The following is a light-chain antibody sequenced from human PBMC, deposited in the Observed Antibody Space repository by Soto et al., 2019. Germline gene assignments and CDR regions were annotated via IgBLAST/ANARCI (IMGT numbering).Light chain of an antibody. Sequence: QPVLTQPPSASGSPGQSVTISCTGTSSDIGTYNYVSWYQQHPGKAPKLMIYEVTKRPSGVPDRFSGSKSGNTASLTVSGLQADDEADYYCNSYAGSNNLVFGTGTKLTVL. CDR2: EVT. CDR3: NSYAGSNNLV. J-gene: IGLJ1*01. V-gene: IGLV2-8*01. CDR1: SSDIGTYNY.